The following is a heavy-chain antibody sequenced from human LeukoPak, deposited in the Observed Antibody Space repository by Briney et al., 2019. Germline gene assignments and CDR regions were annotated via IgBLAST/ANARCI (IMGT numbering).Heavy chain of an antibody. J-gene: IGHJ3*02. CDR3: AGTARPYCSSTSCYEDAFDI. CDR1: GYTFTSYG. Sequence: ASVKVSCKSSGYTFTSYGISWVRQPPGQGLEWMGWISAYNGNTNYAQKLQGRVTMTTDTSTSTAYMELRSLRSDDTAVYYCAGTARPYCSSTSCYEDAFDIWGRGTMVTVSS. CDR2: ISAYNGNT. V-gene: IGHV1-18*01. D-gene: IGHD2-2*01.